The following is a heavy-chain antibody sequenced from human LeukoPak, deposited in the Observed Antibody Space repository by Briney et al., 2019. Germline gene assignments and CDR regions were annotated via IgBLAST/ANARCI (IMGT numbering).Heavy chain of an antibody. V-gene: IGHV4-59*01. CDR3: ARARTPVSHFDY. Sequence: SETLSLTCTVSGGSISSYYWSWIRQPPGKGLEWIAYIYYNGDTNYNPSLKSRVTISVDTSKNQFSLKLSSVTAADTAVYYCARARTPVSHFDYWGQGTLVTVSS. CDR1: GGSISSYY. J-gene: IGHJ4*02. D-gene: IGHD4-17*01. CDR2: IYYNGDT.